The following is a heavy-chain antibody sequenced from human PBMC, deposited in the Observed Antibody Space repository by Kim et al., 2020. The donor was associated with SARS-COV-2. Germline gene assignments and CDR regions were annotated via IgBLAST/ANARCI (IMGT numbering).Heavy chain of an antibody. V-gene: IGHV3-11*06. Sequence: RGRFSISRDNAKNSLYLQMNSLRAEDTAVYYCARDWGFGESFFYYYGLDVWGQGTTVTVSS. D-gene: IGHD3-10*01. J-gene: IGHJ6*02. CDR3: ARDWGFGESFFYYYGLDV.